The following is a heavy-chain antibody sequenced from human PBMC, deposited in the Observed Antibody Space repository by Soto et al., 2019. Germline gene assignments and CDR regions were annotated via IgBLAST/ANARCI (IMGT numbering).Heavy chain of an antibody. J-gene: IGHJ4*02. CDR1: GGSISSGGYY. CDR3: ARGPGRDGYNSDFDY. D-gene: IGHD5-12*01. CDR2: IYYSGST. V-gene: IGHV4-31*03. Sequence: TSETLSLTCTVSGGSISSGGYYWSWIRQHPGKGLEWIGYIYYSGSTYYNPSLKSRVTISVDTSKNQFSLKLSSVTAADTAVYYCARGPGRDGYNSDFDYWGQGTLVTVSS.